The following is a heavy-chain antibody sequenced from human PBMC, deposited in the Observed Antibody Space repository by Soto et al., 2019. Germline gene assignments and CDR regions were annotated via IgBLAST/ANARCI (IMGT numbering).Heavy chain of an antibody. CDR3: VRRPRNTYANTFDY. V-gene: IGHV3-23*01. CDR1: EFTFSRYA. D-gene: IGHD2-2*01. CDR2: ISGSGGST. Sequence: HPGGSLRLSCVASEFTFSRYAMSWVRQAPGKGLEWVSSISGSGGSTSYADSVKGRFTISRDNSKDTLNLQMNSLRAEDTAVYYCVRRPRNTYANTFDYWGQGTMVTVSS. J-gene: IGHJ4*02.